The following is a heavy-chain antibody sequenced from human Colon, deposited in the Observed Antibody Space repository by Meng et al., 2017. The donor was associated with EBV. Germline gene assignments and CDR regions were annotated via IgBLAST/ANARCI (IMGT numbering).Heavy chain of an antibody. D-gene: IGHD1-26*01. CDR1: GGSVISGSYY. J-gene: IGHJ1*01. V-gene: IGHV4-61*01. CDR2: IYDSVTT. CDR3: VRGPPQGAMGFFQH. Sequence: VLLQASRPGLVKPSETLVLSCNVSGGSVISGSYYWSWIRQPPGKRLEWIGYIYDSVTTDYNPSLKSRVTISMDASKNQFSLRLSSVSAADTAVYYCVRGPPQGAMGFFQHWGQGTLVTVSS.